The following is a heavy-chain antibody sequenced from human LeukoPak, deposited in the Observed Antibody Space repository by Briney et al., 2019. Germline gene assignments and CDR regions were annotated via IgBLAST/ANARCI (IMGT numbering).Heavy chain of an antibody. Sequence: GGSLRLSCAASGFTFSDYYRSWIRQAPGKGLEWVSYISSSGSTIYYADSVKGRFTISRDNAKNSLYLQMNSLRAEDTAVYYCARGDSSGWYSSTEYFQHWGQGTLVTVSS. CDR1: GFTFSDYY. D-gene: IGHD6-19*01. V-gene: IGHV3-11*04. CDR3: ARGDSSGWYSSTEYFQH. J-gene: IGHJ1*01. CDR2: ISSSGSTI.